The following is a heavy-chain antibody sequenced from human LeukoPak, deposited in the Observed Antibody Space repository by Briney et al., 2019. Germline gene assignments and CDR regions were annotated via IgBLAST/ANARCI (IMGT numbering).Heavy chain of an antibody. CDR2: INPNSGGT. CDR1: GYTFTGYY. D-gene: IGHD6-19*01. J-gene: IGHJ4*02. Sequence: GASVKVSCKASGYTFTGYYVHWVRQAPGQGLEWMGWINPNSGGTNYAQKFQGRVTMSRDTSISTAYMELDRLRSDDAAVYFCARAVYSSGWNDYWGQGTLVTVSS. CDR3: ARAVYSSGWNDY. V-gene: IGHV1-2*02.